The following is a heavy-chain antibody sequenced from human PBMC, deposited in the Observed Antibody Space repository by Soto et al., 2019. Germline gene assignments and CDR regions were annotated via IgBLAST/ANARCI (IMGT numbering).Heavy chain of an antibody. D-gene: IGHD6-19*01. CDR2: ISSSSSYT. CDR1: GFTFSDYY. Sequence: TGGSLRLSCAASGFTFSDYYMSWIRQAPGKGLEWVSYISSSSSYTNYADSVKGRFTISRDNAKNSLYLQMNSLRAEDTAVYYCASAYSSGWPSVEDWGQGTLVTVSS. J-gene: IGHJ4*02. CDR3: ASAYSSGWPSVED. V-gene: IGHV3-11*06.